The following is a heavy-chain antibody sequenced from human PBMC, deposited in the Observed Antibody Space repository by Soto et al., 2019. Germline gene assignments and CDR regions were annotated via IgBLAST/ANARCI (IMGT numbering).Heavy chain of an antibody. V-gene: IGHV1-69*13. J-gene: IGHJ4*02. D-gene: IGHD6-19*01. Sequence: GASVKFSCKASGGTFSSYAISWVRQAPGQGLECMGGIIPIFGTANYAQKFQGRVTITAXXXXSXXXMXLXXLRXEXTAGYYCARAHSTYRQWLVLWGQGTLVTVSS. CDR2: IIPIFGTA. CDR3: ARAHSTYRQWLVL. CDR1: GGTFSSYA.